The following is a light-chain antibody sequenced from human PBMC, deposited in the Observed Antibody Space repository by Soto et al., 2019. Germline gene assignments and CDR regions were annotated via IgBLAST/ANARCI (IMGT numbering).Light chain of an antibody. J-gene: IGKJ1*01. Sequence: EIVLTQSPGTLSLSPGERATLSCRASQSVSSSYLAWYQQKPGQAPRLLIYGASSRATGTPDRFSGSGSGTDFTLTISRREPEDFAVYYCKQYGSSRGTLGQGTRVDIK. CDR1: QSVSSSY. CDR2: GAS. V-gene: IGKV3-20*01. CDR3: KQYGSSRGT.